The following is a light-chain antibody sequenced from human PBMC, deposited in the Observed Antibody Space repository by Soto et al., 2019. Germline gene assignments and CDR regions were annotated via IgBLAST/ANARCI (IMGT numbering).Light chain of an antibody. CDR1: QDVNIY. Sequence: EIVMTQSPATLSVSPGERATLSCRASQDVNIYLAWYQQKPGQAPRLLISGASTRATGIPARFSGSGSGTEFTLNISSLQSEDVAVYYCQQYGNWPLTFGGGTNVEIK. V-gene: IGKV3D-15*01. J-gene: IGKJ4*01. CDR3: QQYGNWPLT. CDR2: GAS.